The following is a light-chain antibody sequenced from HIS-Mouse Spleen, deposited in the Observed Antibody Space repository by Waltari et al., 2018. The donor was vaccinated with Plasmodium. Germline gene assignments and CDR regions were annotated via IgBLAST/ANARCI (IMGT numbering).Light chain of an antibody. CDR1: QSISSY. CDR2: AAS. CDR3: QQSYSTWT. Sequence: DIQMPQSPSSLSASVGDRVTITCRASQSISSYLNWYQQKPGKAPKLLIYAASSLQSGVPSRFSGSGSATDCTLTISSLQPEDYATYYCQQSYSTWTFGQGTKGEIK. V-gene: IGKV1-39*01. J-gene: IGKJ1*01.